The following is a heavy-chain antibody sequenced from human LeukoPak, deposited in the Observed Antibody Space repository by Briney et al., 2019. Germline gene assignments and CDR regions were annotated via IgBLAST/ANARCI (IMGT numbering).Heavy chain of an antibody. D-gene: IGHD3-22*01. CDR2: IIPIFGTA. Sequence: SVKVSCKASGGTFSSYAISWVRQAPGQGLEWMGGIIPIFGTANYAQKFQGRVTITTDESTSTAYMELSSLRSEDTAVYYCARDGDYYDSSGPPGALNYWGQGTLVTVSS. CDR3: ARDGDYYDSSGPPGALNY. V-gene: IGHV1-69*05. J-gene: IGHJ4*02. CDR1: GGTFSSYA.